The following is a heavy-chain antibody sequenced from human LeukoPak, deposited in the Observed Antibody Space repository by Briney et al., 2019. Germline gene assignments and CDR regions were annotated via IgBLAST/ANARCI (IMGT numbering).Heavy chain of an antibody. CDR3: ARIYYDSSGSNY. D-gene: IGHD3-22*01. V-gene: IGHV1-2*02. CDR1: GYTFTGYY. Sequence: RASVKVSCKASGYTFTGYYMHWVRQAPGQGLEWMGWINPNSGGTNYTQKFQGRVTMTRDTSTSTAYMELSRLRSDDTAVYYCARIYYDSSGSNYWGQGTLVTVSS. J-gene: IGHJ4*02. CDR2: INPNSGGT.